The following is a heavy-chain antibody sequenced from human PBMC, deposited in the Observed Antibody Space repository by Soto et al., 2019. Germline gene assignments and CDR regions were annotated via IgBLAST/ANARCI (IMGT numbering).Heavy chain of an antibody. CDR3: ARDSGRYGDYGLFAFDI. V-gene: IGHV3-66*01. CDR1: GFTVSSNY. J-gene: IGHJ3*02. D-gene: IGHD4-17*01. CDR2: IYSGGST. Sequence: GGSLRLSCAASGFTVSSNYMSWVRQAPGKGLEWVSVIYSGGSTYYADSVKGRFTISRDNSENTLYLQMNSLRAEDTAVYYCARDSGRYGDYGLFAFDIWGQGTMVTVSS.